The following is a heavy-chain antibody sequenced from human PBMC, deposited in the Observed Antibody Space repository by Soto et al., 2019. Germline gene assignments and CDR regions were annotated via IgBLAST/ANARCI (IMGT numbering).Heavy chain of an antibody. J-gene: IGHJ6*02. D-gene: IGHD1-26*01. V-gene: IGHV4-31*03. CDR3: ARDHKWDGMDV. CDR2: INYSGTT. CDR1: GGSFSSDSFI. Sequence: QVQLQESGPGLVKPSQTLSLTCSVSGGSFSSDSFIWSWVRQFPGKGLEWIGYINYSGTTYYNPSLRSRNTMSVDMSKNQFSLNLSSVTAADTAVYYCARDHKWDGMDVWGQGTTVTVSS.